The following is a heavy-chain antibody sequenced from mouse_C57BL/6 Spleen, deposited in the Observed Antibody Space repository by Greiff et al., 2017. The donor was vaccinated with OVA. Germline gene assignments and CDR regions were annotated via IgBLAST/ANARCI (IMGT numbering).Heavy chain of an antibody. CDR2: IDPSDSYT. CDR1: GYTFTSYW. V-gene: IGHV1-69*01. CDR3: ARRSNYHYYAMDD. D-gene: IGHD2-5*01. J-gene: IGHJ4*01. Sequence: QVQLQQPGAELVMPGASVKLSCKASGYTFTSYWMHWVKQRPGKGLEWIGEIDPSDSYTNYNQKFKGKSTLTVDKSSSTAYMQLISLTSEDSAVYYCARRSNYHYYAMDDWGQGTSVTVSS.